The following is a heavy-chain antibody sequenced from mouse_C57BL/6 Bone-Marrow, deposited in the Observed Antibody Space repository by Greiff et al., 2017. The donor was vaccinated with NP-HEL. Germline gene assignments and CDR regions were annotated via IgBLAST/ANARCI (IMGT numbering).Heavy chain of an antibody. CDR1: GYTFTSYW. D-gene: IGHD1-1*01. J-gene: IGHJ2*01. CDR3: AREDFITTVGEN. V-gene: IGHV1-55*01. CDR2: IYPGSGST. Sequence: VQLQQPGAELVKPGASVKMSCKASGYTFTSYWITWVKQRPGQGLEWIGDIYPGSGSTNYNEKFKSKATLTVDTSSSTAYMQLSSLTSEDSAVYYRAREDFITTVGENWGQGTTLTVSS.